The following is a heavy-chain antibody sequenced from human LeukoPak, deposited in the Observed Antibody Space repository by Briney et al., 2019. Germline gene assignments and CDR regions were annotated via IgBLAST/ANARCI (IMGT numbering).Heavy chain of an antibody. CDR1: GFTFSSYA. J-gene: IGHJ4*02. Sequence: ARSLRLSCAASGFTFSSYAMHWVRQAPGKGLEWVAVISYDGSNKYYADSVKGRFTISRDTSRNTLDLQMNSLRAEDTAVYYCAKTGGPWDWGQGALVTVSS. CDR3: AKTGGPWD. CDR2: ISYDGSNK. V-gene: IGHV3-30*14. D-gene: IGHD7-27*01.